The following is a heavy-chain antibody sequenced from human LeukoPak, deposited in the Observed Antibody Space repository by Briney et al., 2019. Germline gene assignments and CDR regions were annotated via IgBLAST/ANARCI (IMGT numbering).Heavy chain of an antibody. CDR1: GFTFSSYA. CDR3: AREEAYGDPGDY. V-gene: IGHV3-30-3*01. J-gene: IGHJ4*02. Sequence: GGSLRLSCAASGFTFSSYAMHWVHQAPGKGLEWVAVISYDGSNKYYADSVKGRFTISRDNSKNTLYLQMNSLRAEDTAVYYCAREEAYGDPGDYWGQGTLVTVSS. CDR2: ISYDGSNK. D-gene: IGHD4-17*01.